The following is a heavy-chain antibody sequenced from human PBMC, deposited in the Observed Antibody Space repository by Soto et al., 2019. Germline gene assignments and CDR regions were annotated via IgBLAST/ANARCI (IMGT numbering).Heavy chain of an antibody. J-gene: IGHJ4*02. CDR1: GFTFSSYW. D-gene: IGHD3-22*01. V-gene: IGHV3-74*01. CDR3: ARDGNYYDSSGYYLVGGYYFDY. Sequence: LRLSCAASGFTFSSYWMHWVRQVPEKGLVWVSRINSDGSITNYADAVKGRFTISGDNSKNTLYLQMNSLRAEDTAVYYCARDGNYYDSSGYYLVGGYYFDYWGQGTLVTVSS. CDR2: INSDGSIT.